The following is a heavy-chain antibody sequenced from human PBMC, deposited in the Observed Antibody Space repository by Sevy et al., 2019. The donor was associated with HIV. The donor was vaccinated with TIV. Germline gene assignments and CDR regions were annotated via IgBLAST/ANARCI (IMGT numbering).Heavy chain of an antibody. CDR1: GFSVSSHY. CDR3: TREDIVLGEDNYYGMDV. CDR2: IYSDGRT. V-gene: IGHV3-53*01. D-gene: IGHD2-15*01. Sequence: GGSLRLSCVVSGFSVSSHYMSWVRQAPGKGLEWVSNIYSDGRTYYADSVRGRFTISRDTSKNTVYLEMKSLRAEDTAVYYCTREDIVLGEDNYYGMDVWGHGTTVTVSS. J-gene: IGHJ6*02.